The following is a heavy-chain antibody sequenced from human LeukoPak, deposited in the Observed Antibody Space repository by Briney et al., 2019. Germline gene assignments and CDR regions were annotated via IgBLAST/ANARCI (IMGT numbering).Heavy chain of an antibody. CDR2: ISKDGSNE. D-gene: IGHD3-3*01. Sequence: GGSLRLSCAASGFTFSSYGLHWVRQAPGKGLECVAVISKDGSNEHYADPGKGRFTISRDNVKNSLYLQMNSLRAEDTAIYYCATFRFLGTWGQGTMVTVSP. V-gene: IGHV3-30*04. CDR3: ATFRFLGT. CDR1: GFTFSSYG. J-gene: IGHJ3*01.